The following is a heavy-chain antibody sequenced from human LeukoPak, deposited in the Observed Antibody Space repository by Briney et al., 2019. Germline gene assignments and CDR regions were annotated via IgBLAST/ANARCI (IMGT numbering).Heavy chain of an antibody. CDR2: ISWNSGSI. J-gene: IGHJ1*01. V-gene: IGHV3-9*01. D-gene: IGHD4-23*01. Sequence: GRSLRLSCAASGFTFDDYAMHWVRQAPGQGLEWVSGISWNSGSIVYADSVKGRFTISRDNAKNSLYLQMNSLRAEDTALYYCAKDMSVGGSHQYFQHWGQGTLVTVSS. CDR1: GFTFDDYA. CDR3: AKDMSVGGSHQYFQH.